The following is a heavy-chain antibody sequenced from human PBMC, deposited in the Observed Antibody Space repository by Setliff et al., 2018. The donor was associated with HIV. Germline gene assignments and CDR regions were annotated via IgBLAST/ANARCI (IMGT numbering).Heavy chain of an antibody. CDR1: GFTLSSYS. D-gene: IGHD3-10*01. Sequence: GGSLRLSCVASGFTLSSYSMYWVRQPPGKGLLWVSRINSDGSSIIYADSVKGRFTISKDTARNTLYLQMNTVTAEDTAVYYCTTPRISGSSGWYFDYWGHGTLVTVSS. V-gene: IGHV3-74*01. CDR2: INSDGSSI. J-gene: IGHJ4*01. CDR3: TTPRISGSSGWYFDY.